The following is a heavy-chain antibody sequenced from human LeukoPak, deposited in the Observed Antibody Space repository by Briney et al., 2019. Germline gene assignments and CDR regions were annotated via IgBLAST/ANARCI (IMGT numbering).Heavy chain of an antibody. CDR2: IYSGGST. V-gene: IGHV3-53*01. J-gene: IGHJ6*03. CDR1: GFTVSSNY. Sequence: RAGGSLRLSCAASGFTVSSNYMSWVRQAPGKGLEWVSVIYSGGSTYYADSVKGRFTISRDNSKNTLYLQMNSLRAEDTAVYYCAKVGTQLWFVGYYYYYMDVWGKGTTVTISS. CDR3: AKVGTQLWFVGYYYYYMDV. D-gene: IGHD5-18*01.